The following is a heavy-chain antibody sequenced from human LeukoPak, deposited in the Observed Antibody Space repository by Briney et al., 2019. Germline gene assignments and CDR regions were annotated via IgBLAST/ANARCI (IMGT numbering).Heavy chain of an antibody. CDR3: ARGLGHY. CDR1: GFTFTTYE. Sequence: GGSLRLSCAASGFTFTTYEMNWVHQAPGKGLEWVSYISSSGSIIYYADSMKGRFTISRDNAKNSLYLQMNSLRAEDTAIYYCARGLGHYWGQGTLVTVSS. V-gene: IGHV3-48*03. J-gene: IGHJ4*02. CDR2: ISSSGSII.